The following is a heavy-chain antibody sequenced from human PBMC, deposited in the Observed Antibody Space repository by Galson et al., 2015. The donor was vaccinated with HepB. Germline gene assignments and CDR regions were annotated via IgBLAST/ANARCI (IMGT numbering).Heavy chain of an antibody. Sequence: SVKVSCKASGYTFTGYYMHWVRQAPGQGLEWMGWINPNSGGTNYAQKFQGRVTMTRDTSISTAYMELSRLRSDDTAVYYCARVKVNGGNSPEAYYYYYMDVWGKGTTVTVSS. CDR2: INPNSGGT. V-gene: IGHV1-2*02. D-gene: IGHD4-23*01. J-gene: IGHJ6*03. CDR3: ARVKVNGGNSPEAYYYYYMDV. CDR1: GYTFTGYY.